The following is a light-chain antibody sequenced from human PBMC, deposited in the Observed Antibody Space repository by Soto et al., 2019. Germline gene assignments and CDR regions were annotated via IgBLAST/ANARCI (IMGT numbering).Light chain of an antibody. Sequence: DIQMTQSPSTLSASVGDRVTITCRASHNVNNWLAWYQQKPGKAPKFLIYHSSTLESGVPSRFTSSGSATEFTLTISGLQTDDFATYYCHQYDSYPWTFGQGTKVEVK. CDR2: HSS. V-gene: IGKV1-5*03. CDR1: HNVNNW. CDR3: HQYDSYPWT. J-gene: IGKJ1*01.